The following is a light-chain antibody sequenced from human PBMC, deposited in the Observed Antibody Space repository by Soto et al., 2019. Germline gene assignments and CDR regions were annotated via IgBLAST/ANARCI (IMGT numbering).Light chain of an antibody. J-gene: IGKJ5*01. CDR1: QSISSY. V-gene: IGKV1-39*01. Sequence: DIQMTQSTSSLSASVGDRVTITCRASQSISSYLNWYQQKPGKAPKLLIYAASSLQSGVPSRFSGSGSGTDFTLTISSLQPEDFATYYYQQSYSTPITFGQGTRLE. CDR3: QQSYSTPIT. CDR2: AAS.